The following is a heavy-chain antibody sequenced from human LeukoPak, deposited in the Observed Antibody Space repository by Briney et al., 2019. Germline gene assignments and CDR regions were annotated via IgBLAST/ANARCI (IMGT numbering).Heavy chain of an antibody. CDR3: ARDSYDSSGQEVDY. CDR1: GYTFTSYG. Sequence: ASVKVSCKASGYTFTSYGISWVRQAPGQGLEWMGGIIPIFGTANYAQKFQGRVTITADESTSTAYMELSSLRSEDTAVYYCARDSYDSSGQEVDYWGQGTLVTVSS. V-gene: IGHV1-69*13. D-gene: IGHD3-22*01. CDR2: IIPIFGTA. J-gene: IGHJ4*02.